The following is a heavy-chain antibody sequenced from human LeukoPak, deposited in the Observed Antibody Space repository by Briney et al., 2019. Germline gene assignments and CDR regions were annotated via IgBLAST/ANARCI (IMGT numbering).Heavy chain of an antibody. Sequence: GGSLRLSCAASGFTFSSYAMGWVRQAPGKGLEWVSSISGSAGATYYADSVKGRFTISRDNSKNTLYLQLNSLRADDTAVYYCARAERQWLATRFGYWGQGTLVTVSS. CDR1: GFTFSSYA. CDR3: ARAERQWLATRFGY. V-gene: IGHV3-23*01. J-gene: IGHJ4*02. CDR2: ISGSAGAT. D-gene: IGHD6-19*01.